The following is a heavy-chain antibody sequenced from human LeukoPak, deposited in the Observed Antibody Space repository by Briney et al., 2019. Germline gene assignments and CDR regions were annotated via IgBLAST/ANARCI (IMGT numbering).Heavy chain of an antibody. CDR1: GLTFSSYW. Sequence: GGSLRLSCAVSGLTFSSYWMHWVRQAPGKGLVWVSRINSDGSSIIYADSVKGRFTISRDNAKNTLYLQMNSLRAEDTAVYYCAKDGSGGSCPDYWGQGTLVTVSS. D-gene: IGHD2-15*01. V-gene: IGHV3-74*01. CDR2: INSDGSSI. J-gene: IGHJ4*02. CDR3: AKDGSGGSCPDY.